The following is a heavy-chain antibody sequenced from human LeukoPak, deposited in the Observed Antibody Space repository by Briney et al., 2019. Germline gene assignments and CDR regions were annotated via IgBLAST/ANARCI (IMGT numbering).Heavy chain of an antibody. J-gene: IGHJ4*02. Sequence: SVKVSCKASGGTFSSYAISWVRQAPGQGLEWMGGIIPIFGTANYAQKFQGRVTITADESTSTAYMELSSLRSEHTAVYYCASGPGTPKGIDYWGQGTLVTVSS. CDR3: ASGPGTPKGIDY. D-gene: IGHD1-26*01. CDR1: GGTFSSYA. CDR2: IIPIFGTA. V-gene: IGHV1-69*13.